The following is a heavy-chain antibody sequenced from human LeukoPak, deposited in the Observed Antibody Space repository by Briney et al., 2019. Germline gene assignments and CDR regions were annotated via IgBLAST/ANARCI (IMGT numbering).Heavy chain of an antibody. V-gene: IGHV1-69*06. Sequence: SVKVSCKASGGTFSSYAISWVRQAPGQGLEWMGGIIPIFGTANYAQKFQGRVTITADKSTSTAYMELSSLRSEDTAVYYCAATMVRGGPFDYWGQGTLVTVSS. CDR3: AATMVRGGPFDY. J-gene: IGHJ4*02. CDR2: IIPIFGTA. D-gene: IGHD3-10*01. CDR1: GGTFSSYA.